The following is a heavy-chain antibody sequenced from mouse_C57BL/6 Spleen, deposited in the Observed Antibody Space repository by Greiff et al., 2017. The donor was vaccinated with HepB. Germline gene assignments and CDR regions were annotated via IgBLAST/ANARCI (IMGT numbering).Heavy chain of an antibody. Sequence: VQLQQSGAELVRPGASVTLSCKASGYTFTDYEMHWVKQTPVHGLEWIGAIDPETGGTAYNQKFKGTAILTADKSSSTAYMELRSLTSEDSAVYYCTRWDYDGFAYWGQGTLVTVSA. CDR1: GYTFTDYE. CDR3: TRWDYDGFAY. CDR2: IDPETGGT. J-gene: IGHJ3*01. D-gene: IGHD2-4*01. V-gene: IGHV1-15*01.